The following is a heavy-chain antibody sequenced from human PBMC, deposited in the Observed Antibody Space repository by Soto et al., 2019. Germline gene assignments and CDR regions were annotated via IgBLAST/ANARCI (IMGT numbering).Heavy chain of an antibody. CDR3: ARRDLYYDSSGYEGGYYYYGMDV. CDR1: GYSFTSYW. J-gene: IGHJ6*02. Sequence: PGESLKISCKGSGYSFTSYWIGWVRQMPGKGLEWMGIIYPGDSDTRYSPSFQGQVTISADKSISTAYLQWSSLKASDTAMYYCARRDLYYDSSGYEGGYYYYGMDVWGQGTTVTVSS. V-gene: IGHV5-51*01. CDR2: IYPGDSDT. D-gene: IGHD3-22*01.